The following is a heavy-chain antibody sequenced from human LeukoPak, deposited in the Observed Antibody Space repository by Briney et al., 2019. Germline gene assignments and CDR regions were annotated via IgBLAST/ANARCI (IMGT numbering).Heavy chain of an antibody. D-gene: IGHD3-22*01. V-gene: IGHV4-4*07. Sequence: SETLSLTCTVSGGSISSYYWSWIRQPAGKGLEWIGRIYTSGSTNYNPSLKSRVNMSVDTSKNQFSLKLSSVTAADTAVYYCARGGYYYDSSGYYSAFGIWGQGTMVTVSS. CDR1: GGSISSYY. CDR2: IYTSGST. J-gene: IGHJ3*02. CDR3: ARGGYYYDSSGYYSAFGI.